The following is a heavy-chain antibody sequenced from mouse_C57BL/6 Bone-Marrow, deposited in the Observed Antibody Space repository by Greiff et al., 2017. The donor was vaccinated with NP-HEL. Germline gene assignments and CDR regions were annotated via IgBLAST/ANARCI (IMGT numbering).Heavy chain of an antibody. D-gene: IGHD2-12*01. V-gene: IGHV1-64*01. CDR1: GYTFTSYW. CDR3: ARIDYSLFYAMDY. Sequence: QVQLKQPGAELVKPGASVKLSCKASGYTFTSYWMHWVKQRPGQGLEWIGMIHPNSGSTKYNEKFKSKATLTVDKSSSTAYMQLSSLTSEDSAVYYCARIDYSLFYAMDYWGQGTSVTVSS. J-gene: IGHJ4*01. CDR2: IHPNSGST.